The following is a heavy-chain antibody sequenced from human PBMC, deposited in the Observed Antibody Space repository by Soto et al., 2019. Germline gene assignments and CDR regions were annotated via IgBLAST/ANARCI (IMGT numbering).Heavy chain of an antibody. J-gene: IGHJ6*02. D-gene: IGHD3-10*02. CDR3: ARNMDYYYGRGSGNGHGV. CDR2: INPKFGDT. Sequence: QVRLVQSGAEVKEPGDSVRVSCEASGYTFTAYHIHWVRQAPGQALEWMGWINPKFGDTGYAQDFQGRVSMTSDMSISTVYMELSRLTSDDTAIYYCARNMDYYYGRGSGNGHGVWGQGTTVTVFS. CDR1: GYTFTAYH. V-gene: IGHV1-2*02.